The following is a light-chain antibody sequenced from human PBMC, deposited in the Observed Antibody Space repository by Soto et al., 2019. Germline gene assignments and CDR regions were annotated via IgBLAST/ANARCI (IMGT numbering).Light chain of an antibody. Sequence: EIVLTQSPGTLSLSPGERATLSCRASQSVSSSYLAWYQQQPGHAPRLLIYGASSRATGIPDRFSGSGSGTDFTLTISRLEPEDFAVYYCQQYGSSSLTFGQGTKVDVK. CDR3: QQYGSSSLT. CDR1: QSVSSSY. V-gene: IGKV3-20*01. CDR2: GAS. J-gene: IGKJ1*01.